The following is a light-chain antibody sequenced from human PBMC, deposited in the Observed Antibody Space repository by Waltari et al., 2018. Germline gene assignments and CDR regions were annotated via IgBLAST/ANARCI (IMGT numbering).Light chain of an antibody. J-gene: IGKJ1*01. V-gene: IGKV1-39*01. CDR3: QQSFNAPWT. Sequence: TQSPSPLSASVGDIVTISCRASQSISGSLNWYQQKPGKAPNLLIYRASNLNTGVPSRFSGRGSGTDFTLTISSLQPEDFAVYFCQQSFNAPWTFGQGTKVEMK. CDR1: QSISGS. CDR2: RAS.